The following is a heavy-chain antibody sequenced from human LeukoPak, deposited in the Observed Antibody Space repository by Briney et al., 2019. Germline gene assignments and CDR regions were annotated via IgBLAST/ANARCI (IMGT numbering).Heavy chain of an antibody. Sequence: ASVKVSCKASGYTFTGYYMHWVRQAPGQELEWMGWINPNSGGTNYAQKFQGRVTMTRDTSISTAYMELSRLRSDDTAVYYCASSGCSGGSCFNPAGYWGQGTLVTVSS. CDR1: GYTFTGYY. V-gene: IGHV1-2*02. CDR2: INPNSGGT. D-gene: IGHD2-15*01. J-gene: IGHJ4*02. CDR3: ASSGCSGGSCFNPAGY.